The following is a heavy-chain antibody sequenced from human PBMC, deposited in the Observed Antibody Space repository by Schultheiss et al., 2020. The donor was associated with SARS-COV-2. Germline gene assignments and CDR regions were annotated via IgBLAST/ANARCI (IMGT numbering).Heavy chain of an antibody. CDR2: IYYSGST. V-gene: IGHV4-59*12. J-gene: IGHJ5*02. CDR1: GGSFSGYY. CDR3: ARVEAVAGTGPFDP. D-gene: IGHD6-19*01. Sequence: SETLSLTCAVYGGSFSGYYWSWIRQPPGKGLEWIGYIYYSGSTNYNPSLKSRVTISVDTSKNQFSLKLSSVTAADTAVYYCARVEAVAGTGPFDPWGQGTLVTVSS.